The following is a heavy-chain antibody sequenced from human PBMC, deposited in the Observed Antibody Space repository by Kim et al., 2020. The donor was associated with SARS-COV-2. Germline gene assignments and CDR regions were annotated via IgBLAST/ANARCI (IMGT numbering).Heavy chain of an antibody. Sequence: SVKVSCKASGGTFSSYAISWVRQAPGQGLEWMGGIIPIFGTANYAQKFQGRVTITADESTSTAYMELSSLRSEDTAVYYCARDPYYYDSSGYPDAFDIWGQGTMVTVSS. CDR3: ARDPYYYDSSGYPDAFDI. CDR1: GGTFSSYA. CDR2: IIPIFGTA. J-gene: IGHJ3*02. V-gene: IGHV1-69*13. D-gene: IGHD3-22*01.